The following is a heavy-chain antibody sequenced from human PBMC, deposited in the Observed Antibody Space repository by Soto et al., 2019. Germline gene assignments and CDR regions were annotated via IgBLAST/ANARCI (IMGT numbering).Heavy chain of an antibody. Sequence: QVQLQESGPGLVKPSETLSLTCTVSGGSISSYYWSWIRQPPGKGLEWIGYIYYSGSTNYNPSLKSRVTISVDTSKNQFSLKLSSVTAADTAVYYCARTFDYKPPRGEFDPWGQGTLVTVSS. CDR1: GGSISSYY. J-gene: IGHJ5*02. CDR2: IYYSGST. V-gene: IGHV4-59*08. D-gene: IGHD4-4*01. CDR3: ARTFDYKPPRGEFDP.